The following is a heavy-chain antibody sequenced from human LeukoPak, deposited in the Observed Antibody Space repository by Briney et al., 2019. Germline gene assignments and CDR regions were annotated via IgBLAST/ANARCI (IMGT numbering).Heavy chain of an antibody. J-gene: IGHJ6*04. D-gene: IGHD4-17*01. CDR1: GGTFSSYA. Sequence: GASGKVSCKASGGTFSSYAISWVRQAPGQGLEWMGGIIPIFGTANYAQKFQGRVTIAADKSTSTAYMELSSLRSEDTAVYYCASYYGDYPSYYYGMDVWGKGTMVTVSS. CDR3: ASYYGDYPSYYYGMDV. CDR2: IIPIFGTA. V-gene: IGHV1-69*06.